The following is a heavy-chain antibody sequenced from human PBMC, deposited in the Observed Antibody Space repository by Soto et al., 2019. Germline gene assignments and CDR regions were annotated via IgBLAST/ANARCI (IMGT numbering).Heavy chain of an antibody. Sequence: GGSLRLSCAASGFTFSSYEMNWVRQAPGKGLEWVSYISSSGSTIYYADSVKGRFTISRDNAKNSLYLQMNSLRAEDTAVYYCAREGYCSSTSCSYYYYYGMDVWGQGTTVTVSS. CDR3: AREGYCSSTSCSYYYYYGMDV. CDR1: GFTFSSYE. J-gene: IGHJ6*02. CDR2: ISSSGSTI. D-gene: IGHD2-2*01. V-gene: IGHV3-48*03.